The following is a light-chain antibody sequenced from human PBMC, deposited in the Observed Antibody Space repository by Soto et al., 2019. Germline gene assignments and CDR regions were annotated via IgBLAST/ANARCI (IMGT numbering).Light chain of an antibody. J-gene: IGKJ1*01. CDR1: QSISSW. Sequence: DIQMTQSPSTLSSSVGYIFTITCRASQSISSWIAWYQQKPGKAPKFLIYDASTLESGVPSRFSGSGFGTEFSLTISSLQPDDFGSYYCQHMRTFGQGTKVDIK. CDR3: QHMRT. V-gene: IGKV1-5*01. CDR2: DAS.